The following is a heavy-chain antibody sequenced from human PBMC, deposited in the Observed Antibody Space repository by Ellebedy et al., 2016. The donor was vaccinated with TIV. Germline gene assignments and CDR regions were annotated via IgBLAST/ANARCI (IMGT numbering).Heavy chain of an antibody. V-gene: IGHV4-59*01. CDR1: GGSISNYY. CDR2: VFHSGST. CDR3: AGDRVLRGGDPYSFYAMDV. Sequence: PSETLSLTCNVSGGSISNYYWSWIRLPPGKGLEWIGYVFHSGSTNYNPSLTSRVTMSVDTSKKQFSLKLTSVTAADTAVYYCAGDRVLRGGDPYSFYAMDVWGQGTTVTVSS. J-gene: IGHJ6*02. D-gene: IGHD2-21*02.